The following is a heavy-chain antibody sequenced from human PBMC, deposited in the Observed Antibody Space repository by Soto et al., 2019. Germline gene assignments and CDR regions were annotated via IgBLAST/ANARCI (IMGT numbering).Heavy chain of an antibody. D-gene: IGHD1-1*01. CDR2: VDYNGGT. J-gene: IGHJ1*01. CDR1: GGSISSTTYY. CDR3: ARLVATGNDQRGYFHH. V-gene: IGHV4-39*01. Sequence: QLQLQESGPGLVKPSETLSLACTVSGGSISSTTYYWGWIRQPPGRGLEWIGSVDYNGGTNSTPYLMPRLNISVDTSKNQFSLRLTSVTAADTAVYYCARLVATGNDQRGYFHHWGQGTLVTVSS.